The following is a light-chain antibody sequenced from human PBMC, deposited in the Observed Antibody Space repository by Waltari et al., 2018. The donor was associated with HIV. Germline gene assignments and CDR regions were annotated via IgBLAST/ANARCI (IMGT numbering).Light chain of an antibody. CDR2: GAS. Sequence: EIVMTQSPATLSVSPGERATLSCRASQSVGSNLAWYQQKTGQAPRLLISGASTRATGIPASFSGSGSGTGFTLSISSLESEDFAVYYCQQYNIWARAFGQGTKVGI. CDR1: QSVGSN. V-gene: IGKV3-15*01. J-gene: IGKJ1*01. CDR3: QQYNIWARA.